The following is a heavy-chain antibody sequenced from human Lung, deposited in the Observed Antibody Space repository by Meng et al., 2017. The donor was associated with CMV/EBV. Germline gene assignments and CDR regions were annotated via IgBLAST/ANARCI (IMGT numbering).Heavy chain of an antibody. V-gene: IGHV3-30*04. CDR1: GFTFVKYA. Sequence: AAYGFTFVKYAMHWVRQAPGKGLEWVAAILDDGSNKYYADSVRGRFTISRDNSKKILYLEVNTPTTEDTAVYYCTTLSTAGPEYFDYWGQGTLVTVSS. CDR2: ILDDGSNK. D-gene: IGHD6-13*01. CDR3: TTLSTAGPEYFDY. J-gene: IGHJ4*02.